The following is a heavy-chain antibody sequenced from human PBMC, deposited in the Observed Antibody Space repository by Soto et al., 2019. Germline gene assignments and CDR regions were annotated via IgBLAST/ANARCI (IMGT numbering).Heavy chain of an antibody. D-gene: IGHD2-21*02. J-gene: IGHJ6*02. CDR1: GGSISSSSYY. Sequence: SETLSLTCTVSGGSISSSSYYWVWIRQPPGKGLEWIGSIYYSGSTYYNPSFKSRVTISVDTSKNQFSLKLNSVTAADTAVYYCARDLWGYCGTDCYPLDVWGQGTTVTVSS. V-gene: IGHV4-39*07. CDR3: ARDLWGYCGTDCYPLDV. CDR2: IYYSGST.